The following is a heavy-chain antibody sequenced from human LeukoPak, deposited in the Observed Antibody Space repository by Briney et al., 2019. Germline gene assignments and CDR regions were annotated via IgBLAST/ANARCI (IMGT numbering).Heavy chain of an antibody. CDR1: GFAFSAYW. CDR2: INEDATTI. CDR3: VRDLVFVWTPGDDFDF. Sequence: PGGSLRLPCAASGFAFSAYWMHWVRQAPGKGLEWVARINEDATTISYADSVKGRFIISRDNTKKSLYLQMNNLSAEDTAVYYCVRDLVFVWTPGDDFDFWGQGTLVIVSS. V-gene: IGHV3-74*01. J-gene: IGHJ4*02. D-gene: IGHD3/OR15-3a*01.